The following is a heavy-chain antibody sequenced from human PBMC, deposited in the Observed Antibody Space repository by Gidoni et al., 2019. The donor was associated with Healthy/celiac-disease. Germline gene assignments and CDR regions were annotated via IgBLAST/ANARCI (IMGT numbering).Heavy chain of an antibody. J-gene: IGHJ4*02. CDR2: IYHSGSP. Sequence: QVQLQESGPGLVKPSEPPSLPCPVSGYSISRGYYWGWIRQPPGKGLEWIGSIYHSGSPYYNPSLKSRVTISVDTSKNQFSLKLSSVTAADTAVYYCARDSGWELLGVDYWGQGTLVTVSS. CDR3: ARDSGWELLGVDY. D-gene: IGHD1-26*01. V-gene: IGHV4-38-2*02. CDR1: GYSISRGYY.